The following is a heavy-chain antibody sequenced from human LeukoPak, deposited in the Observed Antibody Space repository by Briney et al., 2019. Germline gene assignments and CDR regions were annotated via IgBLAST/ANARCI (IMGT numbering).Heavy chain of an antibody. CDR3: ARDNSGWYDY. J-gene: IGHJ4*02. D-gene: IGHD6-19*01. CDR1: GFTFSTYS. CDR2: ISPDSNYK. Sequence: PGESLRLSCAASGFTFSTYSMNWLRLAPGKGLEWVSSISPDSNYKYYVDSVKGRFTISRDNAKNSLYLQMNSLRAEDTAVYYCARDNSGWYDYWGQGTLVTVSS. V-gene: IGHV3-21*01.